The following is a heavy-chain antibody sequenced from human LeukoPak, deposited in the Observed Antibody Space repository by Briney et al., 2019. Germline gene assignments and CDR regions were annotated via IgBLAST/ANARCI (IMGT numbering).Heavy chain of an antibody. CDR1: GYTFTVYY. CDR3: ARELLWFGELFF. D-gene: IGHD3-10*01. V-gene: IGHV1-2*02. Sequence: ASVKVSCKASGYTFTVYYMHWVRQAPGQGVEWMGWINTNSGGTNYAQKFQGRVTMTRDTTISTAYMELSRLRSDDTAVYYCARELLWFGELFFWGQGTLVTVSS. J-gene: IGHJ4*02. CDR2: INTNSGGT.